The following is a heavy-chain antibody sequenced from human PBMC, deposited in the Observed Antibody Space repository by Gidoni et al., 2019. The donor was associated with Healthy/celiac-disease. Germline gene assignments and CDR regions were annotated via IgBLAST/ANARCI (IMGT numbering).Heavy chain of an antibody. V-gene: IGHV4-34*01. Sequence: QVQLQQWGAGLLKPSETLSLTCAVYGGSFSGYYWSWIRQPPGKGLEWIGEINHSGSTNYNPSLKSRVTISVDTSKNQFSLKLSSVTAADTAVYYCARPGYYSNYFDYWGQGTLVTVSS. CDR3: ARPGYYSNYFDY. CDR2: INHSGST. J-gene: IGHJ4*02. D-gene: IGHD3-3*01. CDR1: GGSFSGYY.